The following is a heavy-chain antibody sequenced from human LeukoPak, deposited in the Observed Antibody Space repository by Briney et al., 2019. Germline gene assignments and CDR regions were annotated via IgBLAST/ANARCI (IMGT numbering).Heavy chain of an antibody. CDR3: ATSYASGSGNWFDP. V-gene: IGHV1-24*01. Sequence: ASVKVSCKVSGYTLTELSMHWVRQAPGKGLEWMGGFDPEDGETIYAQKFQGRVTMTEDTFTDTAYMELSSLRSEDTAVYYCATSYASGSGNWFDPWGQGTRVTVSS. CDR2: FDPEDGET. J-gene: IGHJ5*02. D-gene: IGHD3-10*01. CDR1: GYTLTELS.